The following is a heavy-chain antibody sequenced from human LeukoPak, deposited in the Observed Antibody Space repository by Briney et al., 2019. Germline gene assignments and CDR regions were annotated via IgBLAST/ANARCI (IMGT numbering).Heavy chain of an antibody. D-gene: IGHD3-10*01. CDR1: GYTFTSYG. J-gene: IGHJ4*02. Sequence: GASVKVSCKASGYTFTSYGISWVRQAPGQGLEWMGWISAYNGNTNYAQKLQGRVTMTTDTSTSTAYTELRSLRSDDTAVYYCAAEPDTYYGSIGYYWGQGTLVTVAS. CDR3: AAEPDTYYGSIGYY. CDR2: ISAYNGNT. V-gene: IGHV1-18*01.